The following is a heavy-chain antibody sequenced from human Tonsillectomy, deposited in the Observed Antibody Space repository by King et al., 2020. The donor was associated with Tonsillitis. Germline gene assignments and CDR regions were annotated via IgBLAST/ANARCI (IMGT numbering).Heavy chain of an antibody. CDR2: ISYNGRT. D-gene: IGHD3-10*01. Sequence: VQLQESGPGLVKPSQTLSLTCTVPGGSISSGYYYWTWIRQPAGKGLEWMGRISYNGRTNYNPSLKSRVTISIDTSKNQFSLNLSSVTAADTAVYYCAREYYQYSFDPWGQGTQVTVSS. CDR3: AREYYQYSFDP. J-gene: IGHJ5*02. CDR1: GGSISSGYYY. V-gene: IGHV4-61*02.